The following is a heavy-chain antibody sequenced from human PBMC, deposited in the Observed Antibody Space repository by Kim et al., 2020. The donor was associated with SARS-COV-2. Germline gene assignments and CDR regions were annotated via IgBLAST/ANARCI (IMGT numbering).Heavy chain of an antibody. J-gene: IGHJ6*02. CDR3: ARDHYYYGMDV. CDR1: GDSISSSSYY. Sequence: SETLSLTCNVSGDSISSSSYYWAWVRQPPGKELEWIGNINYRGYTQYDPSLKYRVTIFVDMSKNEFSLNLRSVTAADTATYYCARDHYYYGMDVWGPGTT. CDR2: INYRGYT. V-gene: IGHV4-39*07.